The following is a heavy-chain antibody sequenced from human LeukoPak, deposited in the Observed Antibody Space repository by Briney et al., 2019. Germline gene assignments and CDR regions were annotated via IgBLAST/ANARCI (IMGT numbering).Heavy chain of an antibody. CDR1: GFIFSSYS. CDR3: ARGYCTNGVCYHFDQ. CDR2: ISSSGSTI. J-gene: IGHJ4*02. Sequence: GGSLRLSCTASGFIFSSYSMNWVRQAPGKGLEWVSYISSSGSTIYYADSVKGRFTISRDNAKNSLYLQMNSLRAEDTAVYYCARGYCTNGVCYHFDQWGQGTLVTVSS. V-gene: IGHV3-48*01. D-gene: IGHD2-8*01.